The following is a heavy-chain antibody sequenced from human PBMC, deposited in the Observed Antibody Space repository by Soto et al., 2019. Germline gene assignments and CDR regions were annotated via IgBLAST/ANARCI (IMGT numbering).Heavy chain of an antibody. J-gene: IGHJ4*01. CDR3: AKAIVGATNDYFDY. CDR2: ISGSGGST. D-gene: IGHD1-26*01. Sequence: EVQLLESGGGLVQPGGSLRLSCAASAFTLSSYAMSWVRQAPGKGLEWVSTISGSGGSTYYADSVRGLFTISRDNSKNTLYLQRTSLRAEDTAVYYCAKAIVGATNDYFDYWGHGTLVTVSS. V-gene: IGHV3-23*01. CDR1: AFTLSSYA.